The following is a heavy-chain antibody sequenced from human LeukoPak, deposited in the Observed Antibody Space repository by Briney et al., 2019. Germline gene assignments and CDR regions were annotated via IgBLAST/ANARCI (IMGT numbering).Heavy chain of an antibody. V-gene: IGHV3-23*01. D-gene: IGHD2-15*01. CDR2: IGVSGGST. CDR3: AKDRAIGSATSAFDI. J-gene: IGHJ3*02. CDR1: GFTFSSYA. Sequence: GGSLRLSCAASGFTFSSYAMGWVRQPPGKGLEWVSGIGVSGGSTYYADSVKGRFTISRDSSKNTLYLQMNSLRAEDTAGYYCAKDRAIGSATSAFDIWGPGTMVTVSS.